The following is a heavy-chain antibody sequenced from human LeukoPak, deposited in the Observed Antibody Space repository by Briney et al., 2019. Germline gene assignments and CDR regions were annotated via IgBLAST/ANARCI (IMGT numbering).Heavy chain of an antibody. J-gene: IGHJ3*02. CDR3: AHITGTTTAFDI. Sequence: ASVKVSCKASGYTFTGYYMHWVRQAPGQGLEWMGWINPNSGGTNYAQKFQGRVTMTRDTSISTAYMELSRLRSDDTAVYYCAHITGTTTAFDIWGQRTMVTVSS. D-gene: IGHD1-7*01. CDR2: INPNSGGT. CDR1: GYTFTGYY. V-gene: IGHV1-2*02.